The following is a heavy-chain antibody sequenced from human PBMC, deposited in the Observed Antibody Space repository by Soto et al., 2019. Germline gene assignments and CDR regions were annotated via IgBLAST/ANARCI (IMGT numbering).Heavy chain of an antibody. CDR1: GGSISSNSYY. Sequence: QLQLQESGPGLVRPSETLSLSCTVSGGSISSNSYYWGWIRQPPGKGLEWIGCIHYSGSTYYNPSLRSRVTSSVDTSKSQFSLKVSSVTAADTAVYYCARRLFSSTWPSYFDYWGQGTLVTVSS. CDR3: ARRLFSSTWPSYFDY. J-gene: IGHJ4*02. D-gene: IGHD6-13*01. CDR2: IHYSGST. V-gene: IGHV4-39*01.